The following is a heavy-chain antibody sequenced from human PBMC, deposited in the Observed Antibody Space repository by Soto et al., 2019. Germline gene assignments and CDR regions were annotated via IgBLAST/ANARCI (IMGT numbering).Heavy chain of an antibody. V-gene: IGHV1-58*01. CDR3: AAWQRYSYGQNWGDP. J-gene: IGHJ5*02. Sequence: QMQLVQSGPEVKKPGTSVKVSCKASGFTFTSSAVQWVRQARGQRLEWIGWIVVGSGNTNYAQKFQERVTITRDMSTSTAYMELSSLRTEDTAVYYGAAWQRYSYGQNWGDPWGQGTLVTVSS. CDR1: GFTFTSSA. CDR2: IVVGSGNT. D-gene: IGHD5-18*01.